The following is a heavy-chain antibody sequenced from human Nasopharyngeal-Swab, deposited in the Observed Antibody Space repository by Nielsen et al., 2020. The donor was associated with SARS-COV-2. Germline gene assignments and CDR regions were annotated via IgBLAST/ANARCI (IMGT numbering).Heavy chain of an antibody. V-gene: IGHV3-15*01. CDR2: IKSKTDGGTT. Sequence: GGSLRLSCAASGFTFSNAWMSWVRQAPGKGLEWVGHIKSKTDGGTTDYAAPVKGRFTISRDDSKNTLYLQMNSLKTEDTAVYYCTTTLIRGLTRGEWGQGTLVTVSS. D-gene: IGHD3-10*01. CDR1: GFTFSNAW. CDR3: TTTLIRGLTRGE. J-gene: IGHJ4*02.